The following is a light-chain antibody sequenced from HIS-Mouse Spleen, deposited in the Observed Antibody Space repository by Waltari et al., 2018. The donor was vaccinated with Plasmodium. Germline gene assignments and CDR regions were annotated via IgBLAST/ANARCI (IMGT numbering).Light chain of an antibody. V-gene: IGLV2-8*01. J-gene: IGLJ2*01. CDR1: SSDVGGYNY. CDR3: SSYAGSNNLV. Sequence: QSALTQPPSASGSPGQSVTISCTGTSSDVGGYNYVSWYQQHPAKAPKLLFYGVSKRPSGFPDRCSGGKSGNTASLTVSGLQAEDEADYYCSSYAGSNNLVFGGGTKLTVL. CDR2: GVS.